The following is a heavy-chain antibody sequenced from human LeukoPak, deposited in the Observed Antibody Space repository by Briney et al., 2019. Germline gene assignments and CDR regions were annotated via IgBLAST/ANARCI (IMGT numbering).Heavy chain of an antibody. CDR1: GFTFSSYA. CDR3: ARVGGDYGPQWYFDL. D-gene: IGHD4-17*01. V-gene: IGHV3-23*01. CDR2: ITGSGAIT. Sequence: GGSLRLSCVVSGFTFSSYAMSWVRQAPGKGLDWVSVITGSGAITYYGDSVEGRFTISRDNSKNTLFLQMNSLRADDTAVYYWARVGGDYGPQWYFDLWGRGTLVTVSS. J-gene: IGHJ2*01.